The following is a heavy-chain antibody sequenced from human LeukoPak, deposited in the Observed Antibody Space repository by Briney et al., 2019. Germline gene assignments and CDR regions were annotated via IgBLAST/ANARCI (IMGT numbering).Heavy chain of an antibody. Sequence: GASVKVSCKASGGTFSSYAINWVRQAPGQGLEWMGGIIPIFGTANYAQKFQGRVTMTRDTSISTAYMELSRLRSDDTAVYYCARDINDIVVVPAACAFDIWGQGTMVTVSS. CDR2: IIPIFGTA. CDR3: ARDINDIVVVPAACAFDI. J-gene: IGHJ3*02. D-gene: IGHD2-2*01. CDR1: GGTFSSYA. V-gene: IGHV1-69*05.